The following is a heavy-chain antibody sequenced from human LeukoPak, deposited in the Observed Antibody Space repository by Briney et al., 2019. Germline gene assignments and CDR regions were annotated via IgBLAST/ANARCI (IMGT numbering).Heavy chain of an antibody. CDR2: INHSGST. CDR3: ASPYGDYNGAFDI. J-gene: IGHJ3*02. Sequence: SETLSLTCAVYGGSFSGYYWSWIRQPPGKGLEWIGEINHSGSTNYNPSLKSRVTISVDTSKDQFSLKLSSVTAADTAVYYCASPYGDYNGAFDIWGQGTMVTVSS. D-gene: IGHD4-17*01. CDR1: GGSFSGYY. V-gene: IGHV4-34*01.